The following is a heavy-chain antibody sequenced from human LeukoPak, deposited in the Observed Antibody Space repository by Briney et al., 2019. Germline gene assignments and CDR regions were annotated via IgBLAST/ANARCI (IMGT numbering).Heavy chain of an antibody. CDR2: ISSSGGST. CDR1: GFTFSSYA. Sequence: GGSLRLSCAASGFTFSSYAMSWVRQAPGKGLEWVSGISSSGGSTYHADSVKGRFTISRDNSKNTLYLQMNSLRAEDTAVYYCAKGGCSSTSCYFDYWGQGTLVTVSS. V-gene: IGHV3-23*01. D-gene: IGHD2-2*01. J-gene: IGHJ4*02. CDR3: AKGGCSSTSCYFDY.